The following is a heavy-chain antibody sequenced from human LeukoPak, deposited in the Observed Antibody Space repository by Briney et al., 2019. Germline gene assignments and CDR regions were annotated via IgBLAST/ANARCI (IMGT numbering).Heavy chain of an antibody. CDR3: ARDVSSTSNWEFDY. D-gene: IGHD1-26*01. Sequence: ASVKVSCKASGFTFTDYYLHWVRQAPGQGLEWMGWIHPNTDGTNYAQKFQGRVTMTRDTSISTAYVEVNWLISDDTAIYYCARDVSSTSNWEFDYWGQGTLVTVSS. V-gene: IGHV1-2*02. CDR2: IHPNTDGT. J-gene: IGHJ4*02. CDR1: GFTFTDYY.